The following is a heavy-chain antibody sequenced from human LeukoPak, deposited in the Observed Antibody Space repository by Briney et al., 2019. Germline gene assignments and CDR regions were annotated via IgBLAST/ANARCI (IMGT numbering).Heavy chain of an antibody. J-gene: IGHJ3*01. V-gene: IGHV5-51*01. CDR2: IYPDDSDT. CDR1: GYSFTTHW. CDR3: ARWGDGDVFDL. Sequence: GGSLKISCQGSGYSFTTHWIGWVRQMPGKGLEWMGIIYPDDSDTRYSPSFQGQATISADKSINTAYLQWSSLKASDTAMYYCARWGDGDVFDLWGQGTMVTVSS. D-gene: IGHD2-21*02.